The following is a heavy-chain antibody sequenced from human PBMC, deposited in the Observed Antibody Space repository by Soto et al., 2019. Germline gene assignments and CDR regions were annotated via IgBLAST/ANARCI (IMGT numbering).Heavy chain of an antibody. CDR2: IIPIFGTA. CDR1: GGTFSSYA. Sequence: ASGKGACKASGGTFSSYAISWVRQAPGQGLEWMGGIIPIFGTANYAQKFQGRVTITADESTSTAYMELSSLRSEDTAVYYCATGYCSGGSCYQKKHYYYYGMDVWG. V-gene: IGHV1-69*13. CDR3: ATGYCSGGSCYQKKHYYYYGMDV. J-gene: IGHJ6*02. D-gene: IGHD2-15*01.